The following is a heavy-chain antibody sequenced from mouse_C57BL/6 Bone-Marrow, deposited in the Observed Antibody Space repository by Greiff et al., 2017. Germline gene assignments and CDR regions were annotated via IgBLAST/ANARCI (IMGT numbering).Heavy chain of an antibody. CDR2: IDPSDSYT. CDR1: GYTFTSYW. D-gene: IGHD2-4*01. J-gene: IGHJ1*03. Sequence: QVQLQQPGAELVRPGPSVKLSCKASGYTFTSYWMHWVKQRPGQGLEWIGVIDPSDSYTNYNQKFKGKATLTVDTSSSTAYMQLSSLTSEDSAVYYCARDSYDYDWYFDVWGTGTTVTVSS. CDR3: ARDSYDYDWYFDV. V-gene: IGHV1-59*01.